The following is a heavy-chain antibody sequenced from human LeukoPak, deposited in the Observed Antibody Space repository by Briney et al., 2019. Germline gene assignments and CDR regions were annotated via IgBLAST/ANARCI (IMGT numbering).Heavy chain of an antibody. CDR2: IIPIFGTA. J-gene: IGHJ3*02. CDR3: ARGDRFTPYAFDI. CDR1: GGTFSSYA. V-gene: IGHV1-69*13. Sequence: SVKVSCKASGGTFSSYAISWVRQAPGQGLEWMGGIIPIFGTANYAQKFQGRVTITADESTSTAYMELSSLRSADTAVYYCARGDRFTPYAFDIWGQGTMVTVSS. D-gene: IGHD2-15*01.